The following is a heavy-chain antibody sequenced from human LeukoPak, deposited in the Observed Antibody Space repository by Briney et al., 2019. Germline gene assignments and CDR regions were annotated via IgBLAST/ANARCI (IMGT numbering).Heavy chain of an antibody. CDR1: GFTFSDHI. V-gene: IGHV3-48*01. D-gene: IGHD5-18*01. CDR3: AKDGRGGYSYGSYFDS. J-gene: IGHJ4*02. CDR2: VSGSGSTV. Sequence: GGSLGLSCAASGFTFSDHIMNWVRQLPGKRLEWVAYVSGSGSTVYYADSVKGRSTISRDNGKSSLYLQMNSLRVEDTALYYCAKDGRGGYSYGSYFDSWGQGILVTVSS.